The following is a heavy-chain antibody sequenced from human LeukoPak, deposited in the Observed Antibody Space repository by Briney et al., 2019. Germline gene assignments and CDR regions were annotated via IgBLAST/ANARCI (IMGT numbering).Heavy chain of an antibody. CDR3: ARVDTAMVSLDY. V-gene: IGHV4-59*08. D-gene: IGHD5-18*01. CDR2: IYYSGST. CDR1: GGSINSYY. Sequence: PSETLSLTCTVSGGSINSYYWSWIRQPPRKGLEWIGYIYYSGSTNYNPSLKSRVTISVDTSKNQFSLKLSSVTAADTAVYYCARVDTAMVSLDYWGQGTLVTVSS. J-gene: IGHJ4*02.